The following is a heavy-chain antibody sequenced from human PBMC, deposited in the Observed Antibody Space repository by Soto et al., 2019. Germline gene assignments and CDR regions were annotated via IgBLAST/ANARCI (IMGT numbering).Heavy chain of an antibody. V-gene: IGHV1-2*02. CDR2: INPKSGVT. D-gene: IGHD6-13*01. Sequence: QLHLVQSGAEVKKPGASVRVSCKASGYTFPDYYIHWVRQAPGQGLEWMGWINPKSGVTNSAQKFQGRITMTRDTSITTAYLELSSLRSDDTAVYYCARGPKQTPRHSNSWFVPDYWGQGSLVNVSS. J-gene: IGHJ4*02. CDR1: GYTFPDYY. CDR3: ARGPKQTPRHSNSWFVPDY.